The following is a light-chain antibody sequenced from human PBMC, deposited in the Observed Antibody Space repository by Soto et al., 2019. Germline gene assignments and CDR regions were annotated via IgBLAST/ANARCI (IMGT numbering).Light chain of an antibody. V-gene: IGKV4-1*01. CDR1: RSVLYKSNNKNH. J-gene: IGKJ5*01. Sequence: DIVMTQSPDSLAVSLGERATMNCKCSRSVLYKSNNKNHLAWYQQQPGXXXXXXXXXPSTREPGLPERFSGSGSGTDFTLTISSLEAEDVAVYYCQQYNDWPPITVGQGTRLEI. CDR3: QQYNDWPPIT. CDR2: XPS.